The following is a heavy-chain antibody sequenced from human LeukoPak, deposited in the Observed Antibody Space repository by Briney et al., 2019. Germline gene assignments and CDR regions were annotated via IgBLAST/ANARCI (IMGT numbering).Heavy chain of an antibody. CDR2: ISGGGGST. Sequence: QTGGSLRLSCAASGFTFSNCAMSWVRQTPGEGLEWVSAISGGGGSTYYADSVKGRFTISRDNSKNTLYLQMNSLRAGDTAVYYCAKGKVVTGIDYWGQGTLVTVSS. CDR1: GFTFSNCA. CDR3: AKGKVVTGIDY. J-gene: IGHJ4*02. V-gene: IGHV3-23*01. D-gene: IGHD2-21*02.